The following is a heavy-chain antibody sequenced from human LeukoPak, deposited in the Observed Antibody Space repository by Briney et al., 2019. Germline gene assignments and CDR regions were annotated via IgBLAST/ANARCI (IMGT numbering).Heavy chain of an antibody. D-gene: IGHD6-13*01. CDR3: ASGPIAAAGTRFDY. J-gene: IGHJ4*02. CDR1: GGSISSGSYY. V-gene: IGHV4-61*02. Sequence: PSETLSLTCTVSGGSISSGSYYWSWIRQPAGRGLEWIGRIYTSGSTNYNPSLKSRVTISVDTSKNQFSLKLSSVTAADTAVYYCASGPIAAAGTRFDYWGQGTLVTVSS. CDR2: IYTSGST.